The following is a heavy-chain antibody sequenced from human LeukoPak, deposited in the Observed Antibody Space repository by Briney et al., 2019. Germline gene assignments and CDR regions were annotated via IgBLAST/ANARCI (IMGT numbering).Heavy chain of an antibody. CDR3: ARTERGYSGSAFDY. J-gene: IGHJ4*02. CDR2: INPNSGGT. V-gene: IGHV1-2*02. Sequence: ASVKVSCKASGYTFTGYYMHWVRQAPGQGLEWMGWINPNSGGTNYAQKFQGRVTMTRDTSISTAYMELNRLRSDDTAVYYCARTERGYSGSAFDYWGQGTLVTVSS. CDR1: GYTFTGYY. D-gene: IGHD5-12*01.